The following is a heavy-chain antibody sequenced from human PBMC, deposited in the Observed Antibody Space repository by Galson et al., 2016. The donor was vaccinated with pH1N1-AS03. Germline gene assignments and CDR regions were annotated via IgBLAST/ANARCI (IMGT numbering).Heavy chain of an antibody. D-gene: IGHD2/OR15-2a*01. CDR2: IYWDDDK. CDR1: GFSLATSGVG. V-gene: IGHV2-5*02. CDR3: TCSRYYNTNLYYFDY. J-gene: IGHJ4*02. Sequence: PALVKPTQILTLTCAFSGFSLATSGVGVGWIRQPPGKALEWLALIYWDDDKLYNPSLKSRLTVTKDTSKNLVVLTLTDMDPVDTATYFCTCSRYYNTNLYYFDYWGQGTLVTVSS.